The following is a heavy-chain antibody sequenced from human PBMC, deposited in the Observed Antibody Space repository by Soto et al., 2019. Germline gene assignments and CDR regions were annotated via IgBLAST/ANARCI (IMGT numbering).Heavy chain of an antibody. V-gene: IGHV4-61*01. D-gene: IGHD6-13*01. CDR1: GDSVSSGSRY. Sequence: QVQLQESGPGLVKPSETLSLTCTVSGDSVSSGSRYWSWIRQPPGKGLEWIGYIYYSGTVDYNPSLKSRVTISLDTSKNQFPLKLTSVTAADTAVYYCAREKQLVYDYYFDYWGQGPLVTVSS. CDR2: IYYSGTV. CDR3: AREKQLVYDYYFDY. J-gene: IGHJ4*02.